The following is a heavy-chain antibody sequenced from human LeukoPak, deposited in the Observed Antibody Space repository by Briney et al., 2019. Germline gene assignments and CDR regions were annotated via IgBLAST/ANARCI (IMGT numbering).Heavy chain of an antibody. CDR2: IYTSGST. Sequence: SETLSLTCTVSGGSISSYYWSWIRQPAGKGLEWIGRIYTSGSTYYNPSLKSRVTISVDTSKNQFSLKLSSVTAADTAVYYCARDGETTELRFGVSWFDPWGQGTLVTVSS. D-gene: IGHD1-7*01. J-gene: IGHJ5*02. CDR1: GGSISSYY. V-gene: IGHV4-4*07. CDR3: ARDGETTELRFGVSWFDP.